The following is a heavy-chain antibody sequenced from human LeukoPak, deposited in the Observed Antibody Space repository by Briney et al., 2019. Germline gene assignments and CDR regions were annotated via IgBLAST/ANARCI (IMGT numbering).Heavy chain of an antibody. CDR2: IXQDGSEK. CDR3: ARGDGSDYYGSGSYGFDY. V-gene: IGHV3-7*01. Sequence: XWVXNIXQDGSEKSYVDSVKGRFTISRDNAKNSLYLQMNSLRAEDTAVYYCARGDGSDYYGSGSYGFDYWGQGTLVTVSS. J-gene: IGHJ4*02. D-gene: IGHD3-10*01.